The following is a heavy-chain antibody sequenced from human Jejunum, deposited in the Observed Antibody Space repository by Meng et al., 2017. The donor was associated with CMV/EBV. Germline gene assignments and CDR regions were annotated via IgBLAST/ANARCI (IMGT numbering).Heavy chain of an antibody. CDR3: VTNLYCSTDGCRNY. J-gene: IGHJ4*02. V-gene: IGHV3-74*01. CDR1: GFAFSGDW. Sequence: GFAFSGDWMHWVRQAPGKGMMLVSRINADGTTSGYADSVKGRFTISRDNANNMLYLQLDSLRAEDTAVYYCVTNLYCSTDGCRNYWGQGTLVTVSS. D-gene: IGHD2-2*01. CDR2: INADGTTS.